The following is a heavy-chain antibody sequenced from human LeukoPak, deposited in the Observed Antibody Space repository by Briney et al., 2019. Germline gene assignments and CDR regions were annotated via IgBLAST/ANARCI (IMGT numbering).Heavy chain of an antibody. D-gene: IGHD3-22*01. Sequence: GGSLRLSCAASGFTFSGYWMHWVRQVPGKGLVWVSRLNTDGSSTSYADSVKGRFTISRDNAKNSLYLQMNSLRAEDTAVYYCARGESYYYDSSGYQHPDYWGQGTLVTVSS. V-gene: IGHV3-74*01. CDR1: GFTFSGYW. J-gene: IGHJ4*02. CDR3: ARGESYYYDSSGYQHPDY. CDR2: LNTDGSST.